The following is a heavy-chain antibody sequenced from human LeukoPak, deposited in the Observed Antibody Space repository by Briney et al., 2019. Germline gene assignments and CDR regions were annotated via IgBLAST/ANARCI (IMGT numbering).Heavy chain of an antibody. CDR1: GFTFRSYS. J-gene: IGHJ4*02. CDR3: AREGRYYGSGSSYYFDY. D-gene: IGHD3-10*01. V-gene: IGHV3-48*04. Sequence: GGSLRLSCAASGFTFRSYSMNWVRQAPGKGLEWVSYISSSSSTTYYADSVKGRFTISRDNAKNSLYLQMNSLRAEDTAVYYCAREGRYYGSGSSYYFDYWGQGTLVTVSS. CDR2: ISSSSSTT.